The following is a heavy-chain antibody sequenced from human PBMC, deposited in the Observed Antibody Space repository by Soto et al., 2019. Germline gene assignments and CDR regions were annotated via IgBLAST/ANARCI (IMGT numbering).Heavy chain of an antibody. Sequence: QVQVVESGGGLVKPGGSVRLSCVAAGFDFSDYYMTWFRQAPGKAPEWVSSISSTSAYTKYADSVKCRFTSSRDNAKNSVYLQMDSLRGEDTAVYYCARDPSRRSPPDYWGQGTLVTVSS. CDR2: ISSTSAYT. J-gene: IGHJ4*02. CDR3: ARDPSRRSPPDY. CDR1: GFDFSDYY. V-gene: IGHV3-11*05.